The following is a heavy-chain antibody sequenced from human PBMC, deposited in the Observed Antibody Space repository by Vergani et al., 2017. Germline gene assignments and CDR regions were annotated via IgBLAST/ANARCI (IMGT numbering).Heavy chain of an antibody. D-gene: IGHD6-19*01. J-gene: IGHJ5*02. Sequence: QVQLQESGPGLVKPSQTLSLTCTVSGGSISSYYWSWIRQPPGKGLEWIGYIYYSGSTNYNPSLKSRVTISVDTSKNQFSLKLSSVTAADTAVFYCARDFSGGWYGWFDPGSQGTLVTVSS. CDR2: IYYSGST. CDR3: ARDFSGGWYGWFDP. V-gene: IGHV4-59*01. CDR1: GGSISSYY.